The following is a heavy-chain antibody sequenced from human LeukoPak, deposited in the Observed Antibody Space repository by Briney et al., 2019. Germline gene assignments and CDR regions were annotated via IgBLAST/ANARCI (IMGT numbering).Heavy chain of an antibody. CDR1: GYTLTELS. V-gene: IGHV1-24*01. CDR3: ARDRTYYYDSSGYHAFDI. Sequence: GASVKVSCKVSGYTLTELSMHWMRQAPGKGLEWMGGFDPEDGETIYAQKFQGRVTMTEDTSTDTAYMELSSLRSEDTAVYYCARDRTYYYDSSGYHAFDIWGQGTMVTVSS. CDR2: FDPEDGET. J-gene: IGHJ3*02. D-gene: IGHD3-22*01.